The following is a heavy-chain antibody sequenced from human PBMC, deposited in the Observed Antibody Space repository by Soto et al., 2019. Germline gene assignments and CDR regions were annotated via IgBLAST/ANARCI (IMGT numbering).Heavy chain of an antibody. CDR2: ISYDGTNK. CDR3: AKDRGNSWSFDY. CDR1: GFIFSDNN. Sequence: QVQLVESGGGVVQPGRSLRLSCAASGFIFSDNNMHWVRQAPGKGLEWVAVISYDGTNKYYADSVKGRFTISRDNSVNTLSLQMNSLGAGDTAVYYCAKDRGNSWSFDYWGQGTLVTVSS. V-gene: IGHV3-30*18. D-gene: IGHD6-13*01. J-gene: IGHJ4*02.